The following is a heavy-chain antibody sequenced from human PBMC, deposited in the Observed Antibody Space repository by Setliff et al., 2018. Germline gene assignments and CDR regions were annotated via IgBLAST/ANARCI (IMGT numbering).Heavy chain of an antibody. V-gene: IGHV1-2*02. D-gene: IGHD1-26*01. CDR2: INPNTGGT. J-gene: IGHJ4*02. CDR1: GYTFSDYY. Sequence: ASVKVSCKASGYTFSDYYMHWIRQAPGQGPEWMGCINPNTGGTRFAQKFQFGVTMTADKAIATAYMELTRLTSDDTAMYYCARDLLGSQGRTFDLWGQGTLVTVSS. CDR3: ARDLLGSQGRTFDL.